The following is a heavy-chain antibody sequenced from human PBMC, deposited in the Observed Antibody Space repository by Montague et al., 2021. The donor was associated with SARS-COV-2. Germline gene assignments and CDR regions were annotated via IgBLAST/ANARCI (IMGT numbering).Heavy chain of an antibody. D-gene: IGHD3-10*01. J-gene: IGHJ3*02. CDR2: IYYTGST. CDR3: ARHITDSGNAFDI. CDR1: GGPVSSSSYY. Sequence: SETLSLTCTVSGGPVSSSSYYWGWIRQPPGKGLEWIGSIYYTGSTYYNPSLKSRVTISVDGSKNQFSLKLSSVTAADTAVYYCARHITDSGNAFDIWGQGTMVTVSS. V-gene: IGHV4-39*01.